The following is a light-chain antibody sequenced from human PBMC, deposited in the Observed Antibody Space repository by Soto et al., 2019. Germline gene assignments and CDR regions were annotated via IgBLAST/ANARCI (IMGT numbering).Light chain of an antibody. CDR1: QSVSSN. Sequence: EIVMTQSPATLSVSPGERATLSCRASQSVSSNVAWYQQKPGQAPRLLLYGASTRATGIPDRVSGSGSGTEFTLTISSLQSEDFAVYYCQQHNNWPPWTFGQGTKVEIK. V-gene: IGKV3D-15*01. CDR2: GAS. CDR3: QQHNNWPPWT. J-gene: IGKJ1*01.